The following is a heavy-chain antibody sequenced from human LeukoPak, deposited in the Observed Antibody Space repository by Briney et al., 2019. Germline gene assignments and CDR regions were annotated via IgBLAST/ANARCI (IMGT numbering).Heavy chain of an antibody. CDR3: ARDRGIVGATGYFDY. CDR1: GGTFSSYA. Sequence: WASVKVSCKASGGTFSSYAISWVRQAPGQGLEWMGRIIPILGIANYAQKFQGRVTITADKSTSTAYMELSSLRSEDTAVYYCARDRGIVGATGYFDYWGQGTLVTVSS. V-gene: IGHV1-69*04. CDR2: IIPILGIA. J-gene: IGHJ4*02. D-gene: IGHD1-26*01.